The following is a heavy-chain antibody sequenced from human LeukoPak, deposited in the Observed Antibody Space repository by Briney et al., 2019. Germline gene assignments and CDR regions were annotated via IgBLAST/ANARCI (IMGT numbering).Heavy chain of an antibody. V-gene: IGHV4-59*01. CDR2: IYYSGST. CDR1: X. J-gene: IGHJ6*03. CDR3: ARVNSSGWLQYYYMDV. Sequence: XWSWIRQPPGKGLEWIGYIYYSGSTNYNPSLKSRVTISVDTSKNQFSLKLSSVTAADTAVYYCARVNSSGWLQYYYMDVWGKGTTVTVSS. D-gene: IGHD6-19*01.